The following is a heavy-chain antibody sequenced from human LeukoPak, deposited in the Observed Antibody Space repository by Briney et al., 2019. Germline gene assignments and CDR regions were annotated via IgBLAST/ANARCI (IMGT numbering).Heavy chain of an antibody. V-gene: IGHV1-69*05. Sequence: SVTVSCKASGGTFSSYAISWVRQAPGQGLEWMGGIIPIFGTANYAQKFQGRVTITTDESTSTAYMELSSLRSEDTAVYYCAPSGPNGLISSWDLYYFDYWGQGTLVTVSS. CDR2: IIPIFGTA. D-gene: IGHD6-13*01. CDR3: APSGPNGLISSWDLYYFDY. CDR1: GGTFSSYA. J-gene: IGHJ4*02.